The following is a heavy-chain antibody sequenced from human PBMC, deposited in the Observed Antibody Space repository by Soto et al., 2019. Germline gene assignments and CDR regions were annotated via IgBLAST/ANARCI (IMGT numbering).Heavy chain of an antibody. CDR1: GYTFTSYG. V-gene: IGHV1-18*01. Sequence: QVHLVQSGAEVKKPGASVKVSCKASGYTFTSYGITWVRQAPGQGLEWMGGISAYNGNTNYAQKLQGRVTMTTDTSTSTAYMELRSLRSDDTAVYYCARASSYCGGDCYYYYGMDVWGQGTTVTVSS. CDR3: ARASSYCGGDCYYYYGMDV. J-gene: IGHJ6*02. D-gene: IGHD2-21*02. CDR2: ISAYNGNT.